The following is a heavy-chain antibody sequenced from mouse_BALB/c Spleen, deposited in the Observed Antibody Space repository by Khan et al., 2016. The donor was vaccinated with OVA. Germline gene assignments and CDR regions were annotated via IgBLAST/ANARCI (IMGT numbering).Heavy chain of an antibody. CDR3: ARGNWALFAY. J-gene: IGHJ3*01. V-gene: IGHV5-17*02. CDR2: ISSDSSTL. Sequence: EVELVESGGGLVQPGGSRKLACAASGFTFSSFGMHWVRQAPEKGLEWVAYISSDSSTLYYADTVKGRFTISRDNPRNTLFLQMTSLRSEDTAMYYCARGNWALFAYWGQGTLVTVSA. CDR1: GFTFSSFG. D-gene: IGHD4-1*01.